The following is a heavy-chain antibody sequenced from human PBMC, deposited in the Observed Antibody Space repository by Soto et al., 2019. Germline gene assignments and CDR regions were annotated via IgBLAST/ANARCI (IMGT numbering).Heavy chain of an antibody. Sequence: QVQLQQSGPGLVTPSQTLSLTCGISGDSVSSYSAGWSWIRQSPSRGLEWLGRTYYRSKWYYDYEVSVKGRTTINPNTSKNQFSLQLSSVTADDTAVYYCAIGGLVRGASHGWFDPWGQGTLVTVSS. V-gene: IGHV6-1*01. CDR1: GDSVSSYSAG. CDR2: TYYRSKWYY. CDR3: AIGGLVRGASHGWFDP. J-gene: IGHJ5*02. D-gene: IGHD3-10*01.